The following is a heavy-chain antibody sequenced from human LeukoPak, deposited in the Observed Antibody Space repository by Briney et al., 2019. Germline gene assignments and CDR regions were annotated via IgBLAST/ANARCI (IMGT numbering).Heavy chain of an antibody. Sequence: SETLYLTCTVSGGSISRSGYYWGWIRQTPGKGLEWIGSIYYSGSTYYKSSLKSRVTISLDTSKNQFSLKLSSVTAADTAVYYCARARHGYIYGYRPNELGHFDYWGQGTLVTVSS. D-gene: IGHD5-18*01. V-gene: IGHV4-39*07. J-gene: IGHJ4*02. CDR2: IYYSGST. CDR1: GGSISRSGYY. CDR3: ARARHGYIYGYRPNELGHFDY.